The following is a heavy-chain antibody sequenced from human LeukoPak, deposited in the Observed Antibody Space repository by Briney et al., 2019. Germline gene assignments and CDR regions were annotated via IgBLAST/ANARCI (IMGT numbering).Heavy chain of an antibody. CDR3: ARDKVAGPYYYYGMDV. CDR1: GGSVSSSSYY. D-gene: IGHD6-19*01. Sequence: SETLSLTCTVSGGSVSSSSYYWGWIRQPPGKGLEWLGSIYYSGSTYYNPSLKSRVTISVDTSKNQFSLKLSSVTAADTAVYYCARDKVAGPYYYYGMDVWGQGTTVTVSS. J-gene: IGHJ6*02. V-gene: IGHV4-39*07. CDR2: IYYSGST.